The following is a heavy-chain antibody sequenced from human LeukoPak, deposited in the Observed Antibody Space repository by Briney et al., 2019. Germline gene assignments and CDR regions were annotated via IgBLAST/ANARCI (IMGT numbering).Heavy chain of an antibody. V-gene: IGHV4-59*08. D-gene: IGHD2-15*01. CDR1: GGSISSYY. CDR3: ARLPRGYCSGGSCYGIDY. Sequence: SETLSLTCTVSGGSISSYYWSWIRQPPGKGLEWIGDIYYSGSTNYNPSLKSRVTISVDTSKNQFSLKLSSVTAADTAVYYCARLPRGYCSGGSCYGIDYWGQGTLVTVSS. J-gene: IGHJ4*02. CDR2: IYYSGST.